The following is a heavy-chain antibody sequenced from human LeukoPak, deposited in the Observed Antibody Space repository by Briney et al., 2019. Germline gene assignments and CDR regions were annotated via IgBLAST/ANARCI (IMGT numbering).Heavy chain of an antibody. CDR1: GFTFSSYA. J-gene: IGHJ4*02. V-gene: IGHV3-23*01. CDR2: ISGSGGST. CDR3: AKDPLSTARSLYFDS. Sequence: PGGSLRLSCAASGFTFSSYAMSWVRQAPGKGLEWVSAISGSGGSTYYADSVKGRFTISRDNSKNTLFLPMNSLRADDTAIYYCAKDPLSTARSLYFDSWGQGTQVTVSS. D-gene: IGHD2-21*02.